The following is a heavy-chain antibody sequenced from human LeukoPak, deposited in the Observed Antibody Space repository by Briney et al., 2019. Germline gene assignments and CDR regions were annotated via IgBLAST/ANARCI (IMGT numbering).Heavy chain of an antibody. CDR2: IYYSGST. CDR1: GGSISSSGYY. Sequence: PSETLSLTCTVSGGSISSSGYYWGWIRQPPGKGLEWIASIYYSGSTYYNPSLKSRVTISVDPSKNQLSLKLSSLTAADTAVYCCARHEYSGSYYGLSWFDPWGQGTLVTVSS. CDR3: ARHEYSGSYYGLSWFDP. J-gene: IGHJ5*02. V-gene: IGHV4-39*01. D-gene: IGHD1-26*01.